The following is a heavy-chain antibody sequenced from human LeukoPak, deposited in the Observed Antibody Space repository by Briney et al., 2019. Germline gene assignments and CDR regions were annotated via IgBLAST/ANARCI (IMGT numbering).Heavy chain of an antibody. J-gene: IGHJ3*01. Sequence: ASVKLVYKASGYTFTYFFIRWVRQAPGQGLEWMGIINPSSGRTNYGQKFQGRVTMTRDRSTSTVYMELSSLRSEDTAVYYCAAEAAYYYDSRNAFDVWGHRKMFTVSS. CDR3: AAEAAYYYDSRNAFDV. D-gene: IGHD3-22*01. CDR1: GYTFTYFF. V-gene: IGHV1-46*01. CDR2: INPSSGRT.